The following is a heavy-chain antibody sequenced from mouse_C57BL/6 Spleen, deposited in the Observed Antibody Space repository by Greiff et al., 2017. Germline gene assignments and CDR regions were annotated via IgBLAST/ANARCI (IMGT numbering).Heavy chain of an antibody. Sequence: VQLQQSGAELVRPGASVKLSCKASGYTFTDYYINWVKQRPGQGLEWIARIYPGSGNTYYNGKFKGKATLTAEKSSSTAYMQLSSLTSEDSAVYFCAREESGDYGSSYLYYFDYWGQGTTLTVSS. CDR1: GYTFTDYY. CDR3: AREESGDYGSSYLYYFDY. CDR2: IYPGSGNT. D-gene: IGHD1-1*01. V-gene: IGHV1-76*01. J-gene: IGHJ2*01.